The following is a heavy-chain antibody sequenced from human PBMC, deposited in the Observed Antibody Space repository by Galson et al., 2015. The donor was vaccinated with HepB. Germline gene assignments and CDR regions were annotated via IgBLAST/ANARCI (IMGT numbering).Heavy chain of an antibody. J-gene: IGHJ5*02. V-gene: IGHV1-46*01. CDR1: GDSFSSHF. D-gene: IGHD4-17*01. CDR3: ARDRVPDYAGTWFDP. CDR2: TNCSGGRT. Sequence: SVKVSCKAFGDSFSSHFIHWVRQAPGQGLEWMGVTNCSGGRTTYAQKFQGRLIMTTDTSTTTVYMHLNSLKSEDTAVYYCARDRVPDYAGTWFDPWGQGTLVTVSS.